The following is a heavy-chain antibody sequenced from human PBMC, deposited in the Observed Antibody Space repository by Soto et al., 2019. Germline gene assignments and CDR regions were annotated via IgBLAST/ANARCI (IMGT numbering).Heavy chain of an antibody. CDR1: GFTFSSYG. V-gene: IGHV3-33*01. D-gene: IGHD1-26*01. CDR2: IWYDGSNK. CDR3: ARGIPGDSGSYFSYYYYGMDV. Sequence: PGGSLRLSCAASGFTFSSYGMHWVRQAPGKGLEWVAVIWYDGSNKYYADSVKGRFTISRDNSKNTLYLQMNSLRAEDTAVYYCARGIPGDSGSYFSYYYYGMDVWGQGTRVTVSS. J-gene: IGHJ6*02.